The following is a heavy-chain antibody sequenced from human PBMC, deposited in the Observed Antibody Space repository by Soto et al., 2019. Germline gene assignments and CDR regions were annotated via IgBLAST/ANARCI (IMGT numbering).Heavy chain of an antibody. V-gene: IGHV4-39*01. D-gene: IGHD6-13*01. CDR2: MYYSGST. CDR1: DGSISSTSYY. Sequence: QVQLQESGPGLVKPSETLSLTCTASDGSISSTSYYWVWIRQPPGKGLEWIGSMYYSGSTSYNPSLQRRVTLSVDTSNIQFSLRLKSVTAADTAVYYCARRTSSWHGRVQFDHCGQGTLVTVSS. J-gene: IGHJ5*02. CDR3: ARRTSSWHGRVQFDH.